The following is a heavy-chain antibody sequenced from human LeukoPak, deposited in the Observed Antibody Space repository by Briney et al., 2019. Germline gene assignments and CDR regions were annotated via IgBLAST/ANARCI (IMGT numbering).Heavy chain of an antibody. CDR1: GFTFTSYT. CDR2: TSGSSTYI. J-gene: IGHJ4*02. CDR3: VRDPDALDY. V-gene: IGHV3-21*01. Sequence: GGSLRLSCEASGFTFTSYTMNWVRQAPGKGLEWVSSTSGSSTYIFYADSVKGRFTISRDNAKNSLFLQINSLRVEDTAVYYCVRDPDALDYWGQGTLVTVSS.